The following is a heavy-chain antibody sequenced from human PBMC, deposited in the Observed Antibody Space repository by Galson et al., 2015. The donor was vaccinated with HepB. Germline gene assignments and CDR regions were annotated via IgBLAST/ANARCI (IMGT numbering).Heavy chain of an antibody. D-gene: IGHD1-26*01. V-gene: IGHV3-23*01. CDR2: IGSYNTT. CDR1: GFAFGSYA. CDR3: AKKTRGNNPFDY. Sequence: SLRLSCAASGFAFGSYAMSWVRQAPGKGLEWVSVIGSYNTTYYADYVKGRFTISRDNSKNTLYLQMSSLRAEDTAIYYCAKKTRGNNPFDYWGQGTLVTVSS. J-gene: IGHJ4*02.